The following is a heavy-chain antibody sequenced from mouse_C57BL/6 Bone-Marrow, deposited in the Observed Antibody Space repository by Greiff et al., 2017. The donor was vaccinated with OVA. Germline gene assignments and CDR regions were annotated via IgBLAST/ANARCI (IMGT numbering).Heavy chain of an antibody. CDR1: GFSLTSYG. CDR2: LWSGGST. D-gene: IGHD1-1*01. Sequence: VKLMESGPGLVQPSQSLSITCTVSGFSLTSYGVHWYRQSPGKGLEWLGVLWSGGSTDYNAAFISRLSISKDNSKSQVFFKMNSLQADDTAIYYCARMGLGVVASYYFDYWGQGTTLTVSS. J-gene: IGHJ2*01. CDR3: ARMGLGVVASYYFDY. V-gene: IGHV2-2*01.